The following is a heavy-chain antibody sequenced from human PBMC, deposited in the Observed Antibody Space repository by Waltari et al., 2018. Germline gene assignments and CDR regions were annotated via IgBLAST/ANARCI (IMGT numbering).Heavy chain of an antibody. CDR3: ARDGVGAGHDLDY. Sequence: EVQLVESGGGLVQPGGSLRLSCAASGFTFSNYAMSWVRQAPGKGLEWVLWSKGDESSTRYADSVKGRFTISRDNAKNTLYLQKNSLRAEDAAVYYCARDGVGAGHDLDYWGQGTLVTVSS. V-gene: IGHV3-74*01. CDR1: GFTFSNYA. J-gene: IGHJ4*02. D-gene: IGHD1-26*01. CDR2: SKGDESST.